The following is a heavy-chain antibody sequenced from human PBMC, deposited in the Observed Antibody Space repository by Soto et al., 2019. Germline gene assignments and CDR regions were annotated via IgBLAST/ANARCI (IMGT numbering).Heavy chain of an antibody. Sequence: QVQLQESGPGLVKPSETLSLTCTVSGGSVSSGTYYWSWIRQPPGKGLEWIGYIYYSGITNYNPSLKSRVTISVDTSNNHFSLKLSSVTAADTDVYYCARALAGIDYWGQGTLVTVSS. CDR1: GGSVSSGTYY. J-gene: IGHJ4*02. D-gene: IGHD6-19*01. CDR3: ARALAGIDY. V-gene: IGHV4-61*03. CDR2: IYYSGIT.